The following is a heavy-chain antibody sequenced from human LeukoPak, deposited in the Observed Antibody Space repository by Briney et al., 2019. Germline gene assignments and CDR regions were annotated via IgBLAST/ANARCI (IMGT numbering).Heavy chain of an antibody. CDR2: INVDNDDT. D-gene: IGHD3-10*01. CDR3: ARDGSGSQGVNWFDP. V-gene: IGHV1-3*01. J-gene: IGHJ5*02. Sequence: ASVKVSCKASGYTFNYFAMHWVRRAPGQRPEWMGCINVDNDDTRYSQNFQGRVTIITDTSASTVYMELSSLRFEDTAVYYCARDGSGSQGVNWFDPWGPGTQVTVSS. CDR1: GYTFNYFA.